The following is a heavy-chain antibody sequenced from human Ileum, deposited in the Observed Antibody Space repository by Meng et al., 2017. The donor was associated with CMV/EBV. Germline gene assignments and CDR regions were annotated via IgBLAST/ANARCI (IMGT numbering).Heavy chain of an antibody. CDR1: WFSLTTDGMA. J-gene: IGHJ4*02. V-gene: IGHV2-5*06. D-gene: IGHD2-8*02. CDR3: AHLSARRTEKFDY. CDR2: IYWDGDK. Sequence: IPLKDLRQPQAKPTQTLPMPCTFSWFSLTTDGMAGAWIRQPPGKALELLAVIYWDGDKRYRSSLKTRLTITKDTSKDQVLLTMTNMDPLDTATYYCAHLSARRTEKFDYWGQGVLVTVSS.